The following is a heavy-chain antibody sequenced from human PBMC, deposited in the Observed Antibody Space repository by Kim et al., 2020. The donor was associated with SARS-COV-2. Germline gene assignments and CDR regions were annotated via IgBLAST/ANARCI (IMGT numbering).Heavy chain of an antibody. J-gene: IGHJ5*02. V-gene: IGHV3-30*07. CDR3: ARDRVDFWSGYPRGWFDP. D-gene: IGHD3-3*01. Sequence: KGRFTISRDNSKNTLYLQMNSLRAEDTAVYYCARDRVDFWSGYPRGWFDPWGQGTLVTVSS.